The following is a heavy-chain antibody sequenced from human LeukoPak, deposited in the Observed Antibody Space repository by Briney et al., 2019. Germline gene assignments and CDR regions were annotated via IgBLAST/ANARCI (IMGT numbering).Heavy chain of an antibody. CDR1: GYTFTSYD. CDR3: ARALSLGYCSSTSCNWFDP. D-gene: IGHD2-2*01. J-gene: IGHJ5*02. V-gene: IGHV1-8*01. CDR2: MNPNSGNT. Sequence: ASVKVSCNASGYTFTSYDINWVRQATGQGLGWMGWMNPNSGNTGYAQKFQGRVTMTRNTSISTAYMELSSLRSEDTAVYYCARALSLGYCSSTSCNWFDPWGQGTLVTVSS.